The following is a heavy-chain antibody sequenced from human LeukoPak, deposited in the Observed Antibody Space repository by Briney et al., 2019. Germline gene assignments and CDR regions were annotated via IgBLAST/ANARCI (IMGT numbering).Heavy chain of an antibody. Sequence: GRSLRLSCAASGFTFSSYDMHWVRQAPGKGLEWVAVISYNGSNKYYAASVKGRFTISRDNSKNTLYLQMNSRRPEDTAVYYCAKDPSGDSFGSYGLDVWGQGTTVTVSS. J-gene: IGHJ6*02. CDR2: ISYNGSNK. D-gene: IGHD5-18*01. V-gene: IGHV3-30*18. CDR1: GFTFSSYD. CDR3: AKDPSGDSFGSYGLDV.